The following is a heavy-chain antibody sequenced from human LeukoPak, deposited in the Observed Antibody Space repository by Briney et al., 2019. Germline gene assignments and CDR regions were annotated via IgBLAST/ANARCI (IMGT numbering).Heavy chain of an antibody. J-gene: IGHJ4*02. CDR2: IKQDGSEK. D-gene: IGHD6-13*01. Sequence: PGGSLRLSCAASGFTFSTYWVSWVRQAPGKGLEWVANIKQDGSEKYYLDSVKGRFTISRDNAKNSLYLQMNSLRAEDKAVYFCTREAAAGIDYWGQGTLVTVSS. CDR1: GFTFSTYW. V-gene: IGHV3-7*01. CDR3: TREAAAGIDY.